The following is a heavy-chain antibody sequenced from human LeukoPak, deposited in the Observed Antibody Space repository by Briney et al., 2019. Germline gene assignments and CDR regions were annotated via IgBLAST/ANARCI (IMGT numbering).Heavy chain of an antibody. D-gene: IGHD4-17*01. J-gene: IGHJ3*02. Sequence: PGRSLRLSCTASGFTFGSYGMHWVRQAPGKGLEWVALIWYDGSKKYYVDSVKGRSTISRDNSKNTLYLQMNNLRAEDTAVYHCARHYGDHGLGAFDIWGQGTMVTVSS. CDR3: ARHYGDHGLGAFDI. CDR2: IWYDGSKK. CDR1: GFTFGSYG. V-gene: IGHV3-33*01.